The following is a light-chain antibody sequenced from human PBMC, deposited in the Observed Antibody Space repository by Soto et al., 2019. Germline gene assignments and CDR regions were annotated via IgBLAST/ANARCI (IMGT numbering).Light chain of an antibody. CDR2: GAS. J-gene: IGKJ2*01. CDR1: QSVSSN. CDR3: QHYNNWPFT. Sequence: EIVMTQSPATLSVSPGERVTLSCRASQSVSSNLAWYQQKPGQAPRLLIYGASGRATGIPARFSGSGSGTEFTLTISSLQSEDFAVYYCQHYNNWPFTFGQGTKLEIK. V-gene: IGKV3-15*01.